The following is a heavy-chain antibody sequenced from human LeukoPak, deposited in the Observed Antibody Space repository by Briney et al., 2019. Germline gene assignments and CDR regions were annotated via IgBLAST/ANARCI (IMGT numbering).Heavy chain of an antibody. V-gene: IGHV7-4-1*02. J-gene: IGHJ6*03. CDR1: GYTFTSYA. CDR2: INTNTGNP. CDR3: ARKSVAAAPRDIVYQYYSMDV. D-gene: IGHD2-15*01. Sequence: ASVKVSCKASGYTFTSYAMNWVRQAPGQGLEWMGWINTNTGNPTYAQGFTGRFVFSLDTSVSTAYLQISSLKAEDTAVYYCARKSVAAAPRDIVYQYYSMDVWGKGTTVTVSS.